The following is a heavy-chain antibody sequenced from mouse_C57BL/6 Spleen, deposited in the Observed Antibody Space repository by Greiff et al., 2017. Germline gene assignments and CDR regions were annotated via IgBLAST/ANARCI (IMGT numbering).Heavy chain of an antibody. D-gene: IGHD2-5*01. CDR1: GYTFTSYW. V-gene: IGHV1-50*01. Sequence: QVQLQQPGAELVKPGASVKLSCKASGYTFTSYWMQWVKQRPGQGLEWIGEIDPSDSYTNYNQKFKGKATLTVDTSSSTAYMQLSSLTSEDSAVYYCASYYSNLDYWGQGTTLTVSS. CDR2: IDPSDSYT. J-gene: IGHJ2*01. CDR3: ASYYSNLDY.